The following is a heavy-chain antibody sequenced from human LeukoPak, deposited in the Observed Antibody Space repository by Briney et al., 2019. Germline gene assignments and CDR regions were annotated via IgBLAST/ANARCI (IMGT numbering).Heavy chain of an antibody. CDR1: GGSISSGGYH. V-gene: IGHV4-31*03. Sequence: SETLSLTCTVSGGSISSGGYHWNWIRQPPGKGLEWIGYIYNSGRTHTKPSLKSRVTISVDTSKKQLSLKLRYVTAADTAVYYCARGAKMATRGFDYWGQGTLVTVSS. CDR3: ARGAKMATRGFDY. J-gene: IGHJ4*02. D-gene: IGHD5-24*01. CDR2: IYNSGRT.